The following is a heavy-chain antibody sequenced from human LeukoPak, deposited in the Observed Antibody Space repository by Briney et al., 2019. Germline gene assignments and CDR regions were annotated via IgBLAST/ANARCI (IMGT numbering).Heavy chain of an antibody. CDR1: GYTFTGYY. CDR2: INPNSGGT. J-gene: IGHJ4*02. V-gene: IGHV1-2*02. Sequence: ASVKVSCKASGYTFTGYYMHWVRQAPGQGLEWMGWINPNSGGTNYAQKFQGRVTMTRDTSISTTYMELSRLRSDDMAVYYCAVTMVRGVIGYFDYWGQGTLVTVSS. CDR3: AVTMVRGVIGYFDY. D-gene: IGHD3-10*01.